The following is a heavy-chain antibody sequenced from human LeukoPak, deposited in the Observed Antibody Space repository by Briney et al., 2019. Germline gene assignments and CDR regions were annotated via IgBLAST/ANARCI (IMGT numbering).Heavy chain of an antibody. D-gene: IGHD1-26*01. CDR1: GYTFTKYY. CDR2: INPSDGAT. V-gene: IGHV1-46*01. J-gene: IGHJ6*03. CDR3: GREPRGGLSASLGGLFASYYTYYYMDV. Sequence: GASVKVSCKASGYTFTKYYIHWVRQAPGQGLEWMGMINPSDGATTYAQRFQGRVIMTRDMSTTTVYMDLRSLRSEDTAGYLWGREPRGGLSASLGGLFASYYTYYYMDVWGRGTTVSVSS.